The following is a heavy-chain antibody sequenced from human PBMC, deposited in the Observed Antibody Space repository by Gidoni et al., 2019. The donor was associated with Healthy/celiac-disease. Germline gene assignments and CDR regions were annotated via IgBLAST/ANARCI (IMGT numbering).Heavy chain of an antibody. CDR2: IWYDGSNK. V-gene: IGHV3-33*01. Sequence: QVQLVESGGGVVPPGRSLRLSCAASGFTFSSYGMHWVRQAPGKGLEWVAVIWYDGSNKYYADSVKGRFTISRDNSKNTLYLQMNSLRAEDTAVYYCARELTTEGVFDYWGQGTLVTVSS. CDR1: GFTFSSYG. D-gene: IGHD1-1*01. CDR3: ARELTTEGVFDY. J-gene: IGHJ4*02.